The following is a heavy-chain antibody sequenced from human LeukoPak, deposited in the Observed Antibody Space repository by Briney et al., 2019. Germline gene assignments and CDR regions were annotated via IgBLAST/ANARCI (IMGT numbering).Heavy chain of an antibody. Sequence: SETLSLTCGVYGGSFIGYYWSWIRQPPGKGLEWIGEINHSGSTNYNPSLKSRVTISVDTSKNQFSLKLSSVTAADTAVYYCARLGVTRSSFWGQGTLVTVSS. V-gene: IGHV4-34*01. J-gene: IGHJ4*02. CDR2: INHSGST. CDR1: GGSFIGYY. CDR3: ARLGVTRSSF. D-gene: IGHD3-22*01.